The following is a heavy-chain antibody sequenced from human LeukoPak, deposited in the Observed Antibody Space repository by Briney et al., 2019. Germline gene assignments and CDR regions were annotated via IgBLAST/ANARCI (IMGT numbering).Heavy chain of an antibody. Sequence: SETLSLTCTISGGSIGGSYWSWIRQPPGKGLQWIGYIHYSGSTDYSPSLRSRVTISVDTFKNQFSLRLTSVPAADTAVYYCARTYYYESSGYYYEYWYFDVWGRGTLVTVPS. CDR1: GGSIGGSY. CDR3: ARTYYYESSGYYYEYWYFDV. CDR2: IHYSGST. D-gene: IGHD3-22*01. J-gene: IGHJ2*01. V-gene: IGHV4-59*01.